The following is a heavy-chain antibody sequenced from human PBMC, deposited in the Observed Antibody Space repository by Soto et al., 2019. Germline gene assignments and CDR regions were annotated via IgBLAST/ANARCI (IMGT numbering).Heavy chain of an antibody. D-gene: IGHD6-13*01. Sequence: QVQLQETGPGLVKPSETLSLTCTVSGGSISSYYWSWIRRPVGKGLEWIGRIYTSGSTNYNPSLKSRVTMSVDTSKNQFSLKLGSVTVADTALYYCARDRVSSWFSLDYWGQVTLVTVSS. V-gene: IGHV4-4*07. CDR1: GGSISSYY. CDR3: ARDRVSSWFSLDY. J-gene: IGHJ4*02. CDR2: IYTSGST.